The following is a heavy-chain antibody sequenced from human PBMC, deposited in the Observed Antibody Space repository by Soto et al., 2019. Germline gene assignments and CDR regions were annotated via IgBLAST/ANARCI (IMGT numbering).Heavy chain of an antibody. V-gene: IGHV3-23*01. CDR1: GFTFNTYP. D-gene: IGHD3-16*02. J-gene: IGHJ6*02. Sequence: GRSLRLSCATSGFTFNTYPMTWVRQAPGKGLEWVSIISSTAGRTSSYADSVKGRFAISRDFSDNTVYLQMNNLRVDVTAVYFCAKGVLSFHYGMEVWGQGTTVTVSS. CDR3: AKGVLSFHYGMEV. CDR2: ISSTAGRTS.